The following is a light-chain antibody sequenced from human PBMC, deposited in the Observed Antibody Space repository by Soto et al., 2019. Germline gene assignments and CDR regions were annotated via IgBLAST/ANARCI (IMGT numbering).Light chain of an antibody. Sequence: QSVLTQPPSASGTPGQRVTISCSGSSSNIGSHTVNWYQQLPGTAPKLLIYSNNQRPSGVPDRFSGSKSGTSASLAISGLQSEDEADYYCAAWDDSLNGRVVFGGGTKVDRP. CDR2: SNN. V-gene: IGLV1-44*01. CDR1: SSNIGSHT. J-gene: IGLJ2*01. CDR3: AAWDDSLNGRVV.